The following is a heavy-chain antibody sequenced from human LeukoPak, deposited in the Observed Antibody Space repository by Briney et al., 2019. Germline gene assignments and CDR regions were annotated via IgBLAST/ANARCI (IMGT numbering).Heavy chain of an antibody. V-gene: IGHV4-34*01. D-gene: IGHD3-10*01. CDR3: ARRFGRVAQWFDP. Sequence: SETLSLTCTVSGGSISSYYWSWIRQPPGKGLEWIGEINHSGSTNYNPSLKSRVTISVDTSKNQFSLKLSSVTAADTAVYYCARRFGRVAQWFDPWGQGTLVTVSS. CDR1: GGSISSYY. CDR2: INHSGST. J-gene: IGHJ5*02.